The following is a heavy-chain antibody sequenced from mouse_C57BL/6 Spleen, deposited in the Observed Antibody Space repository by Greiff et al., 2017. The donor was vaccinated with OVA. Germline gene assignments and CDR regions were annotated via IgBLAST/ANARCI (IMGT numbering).Heavy chain of an antibody. CDR2: INYDGSST. D-gene: IGHD2-3*01. Sequence: EVKLVESEGGLVQPGSSMKLSCTASGFTFSDYYMAWVRQVPEKGLEWVANINYDGSSTYYLDSLKSRFIISRDNAKNILYLQMSSLKSEDTATYYCARDQGYDGYYVGAMDYWGQGTSVTVSS. V-gene: IGHV5-16*01. CDR3: ARDQGYDGYYVGAMDY. CDR1: GFTFSDYY. J-gene: IGHJ4*01.